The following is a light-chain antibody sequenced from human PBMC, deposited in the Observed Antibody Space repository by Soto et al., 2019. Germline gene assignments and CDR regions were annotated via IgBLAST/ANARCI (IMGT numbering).Light chain of an antibody. CDR1: QSVSSY. V-gene: IGKV3-11*01. CDR2: DAP. J-gene: IGKJ5*01. Sequence: EIVLTQSPATLSLSPGERATLSCRASQSVSSYLAWYQQKPGQAPRLLIYDAPNRATGIPARFSGSGSGTDFTLTISSLEPEDFALYYCQQRSNWPPSITFGQGTRLEIK. CDR3: QQRSNWPPSIT.